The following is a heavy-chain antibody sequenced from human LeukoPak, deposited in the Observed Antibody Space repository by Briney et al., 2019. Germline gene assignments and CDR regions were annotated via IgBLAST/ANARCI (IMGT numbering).Heavy chain of an antibody. V-gene: IGHV3-30*18. CDR3: ANKNYGGNSDDAFDI. D-gene: IGHD4-23*01. CDR2: ISYDGSNK. CDR1: RFTFSSYG. J-gene: IGHJ3*02. Sequence: GRSLRLSCAASRFTFSSYGMHWVRQAPGKGLEWVAVISYDGSNKYYADSVKGRFTISRDNSKNTLYLQMNSLRAEDTAVYYCANKNYGGNSDDAFDIWGQGTMVTVSS.